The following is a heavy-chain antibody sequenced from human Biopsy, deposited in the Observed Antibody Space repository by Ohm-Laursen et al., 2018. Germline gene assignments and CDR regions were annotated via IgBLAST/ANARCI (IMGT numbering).Heavy chain of an antibody. CDR2: IFYSANT. CDR3: ARLGSGDYFPTFFDF. J-gene: IGHJ4*02. V-gene: IGHV4-31*11. D-gene: IGHD5-12*01. Sequence: TLSLPCDVSGGSIRGRTYYWNWIRHHPGKGLEWIGNIFYSANTYYNPSLKSRVTISVDTSKNQFSLKLSSVTAADTAVYYCARLGSGDYFPTFFDFWGQGALVTVSS. CDR1: GGSIRGRTYY.